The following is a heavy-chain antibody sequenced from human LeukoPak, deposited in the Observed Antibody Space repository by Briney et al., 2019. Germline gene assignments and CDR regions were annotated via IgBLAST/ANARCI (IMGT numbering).Heavy chain of an antibody. CDR3: ARCPPSGSYACVH. Sequence: ASVKVSCKASGYTFTSYDINRVRQATVQGLEWMGWMNPNSGNTDYAQKFQRRVTITRNTSISTAYMELSSLRSEDTAVYYCARCPPSGSYACVHWGQGTLVTVSS. CDR1: GYTFTSYD. CDR2: MNPNSGNT. D-gene: IGHD1-26*01. V-gene: IGHV1-8*01. J-gene: IGHJ4*02.